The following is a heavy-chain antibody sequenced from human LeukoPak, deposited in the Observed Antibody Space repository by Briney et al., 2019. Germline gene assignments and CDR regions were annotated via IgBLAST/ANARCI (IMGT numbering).Heavy chain of an antibody. CDR2: VYTSGST. CDR3: ARDRAGSSSWYASYDN. J-gene: IGHJ4*02. V-gene: IGHV4-61*02. D-gene: IGHD6-13*01. Sequence: TSETLSLTCTVSGASITSGSSYWSWIRQPAGKGLEWIGRVYTSGSTNYNPSLQSRVTITVDTSKNQFSLKLSSVTAADMAVYYCARDRAGSSSWYASYDNWGQGTLVTVSS. CDR1: GASITSGSSY.